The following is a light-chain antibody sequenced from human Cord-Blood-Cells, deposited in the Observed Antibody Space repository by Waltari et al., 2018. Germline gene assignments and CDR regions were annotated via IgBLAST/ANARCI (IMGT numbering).Light chain of an antibody. J-gene: IGKJ2*01. CDR2: GAS. CDR1: QSVSSSS. V-gene: IGKV3-20*01. CDR3: QQYGSSPYT. Sequence: EIVLTQSPGTRYLSPGERATLSCSASQSVSSSSLAWYQQKPGQAPRLLIYGASSRATGIPDRFSGSGSGTDFTLTISRLEPEDFAVYYCQQYGSSPYTFGQGTKLEIK.